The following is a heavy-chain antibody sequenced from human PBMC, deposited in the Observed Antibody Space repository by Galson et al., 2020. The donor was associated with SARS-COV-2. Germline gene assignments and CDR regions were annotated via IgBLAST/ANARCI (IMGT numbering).Heavy chain of an antibody. CDR2: IYYSGST. D-gene: IGHD6-13*01. CDR3: ARHSSSWYNWFDP. CDR1: GGSISSFF. J-gene: IGHJ5*02. V-gene: IGHV4-59*08. Sequence: SETLSLTCTVSGGSISSFFWSWIRQSPGKGLEWIGYIYYSGSTNYNPALRSPVTISVDTSKNQFSLKLSSVTAADTAVYYCARHSSSWYNWFDPWGQGILVTVSS.